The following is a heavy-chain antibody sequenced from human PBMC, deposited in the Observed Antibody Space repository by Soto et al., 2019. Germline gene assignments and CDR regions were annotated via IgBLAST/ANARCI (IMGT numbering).Heavy chain of an antibody. CDR2: IYYSGST. D-gene: IGHD2-15*01. CDR1: GGSISSGGYY. Sequence: SSETLSLTCTVSGGSISSGGYYWSWIRQYPGKGLEWIGYIYYSGSTYYNPSLKSRVTISVDTSKNQFSLKLSSVTAADTAVYYCARGNVVAATRDAFDIWGQGTMVTVSS. V-gene: IGHV4-31*03. J-gene: IGHJ3*02. CDR3: ARGNVVAATRDAFDI.